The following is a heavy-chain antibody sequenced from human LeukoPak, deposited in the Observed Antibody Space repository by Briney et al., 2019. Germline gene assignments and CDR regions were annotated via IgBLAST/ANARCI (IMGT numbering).Heavy chain of an antibody. V-gene: IGHV4-39*01. CDR2: IYYSGST. Sequence: PSETLSLTCTVSGGSISSSSYYWGWIRQPPGKGLGWIGSIYYSGSTYYNPSLKRRVTISVDTSKNQFSLKLSSVTAADTAVYYCARLSCSSTSCYTVDYWGQGTLVTVSS. CDR3: ARLSCSSTSCYTVDY. D-gene: IGHD2-2*02. CDR1: GGSISSSSYY. J-gene: IGHJ4*02.